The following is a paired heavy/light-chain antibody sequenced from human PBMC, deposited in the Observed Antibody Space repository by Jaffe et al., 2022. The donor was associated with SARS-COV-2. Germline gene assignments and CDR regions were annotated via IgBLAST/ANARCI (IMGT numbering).Light chain of an antibody. CDR1: NSDVGSYSR. CDR2: EVS. V-gene: IGLV2-18*02. Sequence: QSALTQPPSVSGSPGQSVTISCTGTNSDVGSYSRVSWYQQPPGTAPKLMIYEVSNRPSGVPDRFSGSKSGNTASLTISGLQAEDEADYYCSSYRSSYTYVFGTGTKVFVL. J-gene: IGLJ1*01. CDR3: SSYRSSYTYV.
Heavy chain of an antibody. CDR2: IGDGGDIT. CDR3: AKGGAGYDFWEMDY. D-gene: IGHD3-3*01. CDR1: GFTFNNYA. Sequence: EVQLLESGGDLVQPGGSLRLSCAASGFTFNNYAMTWLRQAPGKGPEWVSSIGDGGDITYYADSVKGRFTISRDNSKNTLYLQIDSLRAEDTAVYYCAKGGAGYDFWEMDYWGQGTLVTVSS. J-gene: IGHJ4*02. V-gene: IGHV3-23*01.